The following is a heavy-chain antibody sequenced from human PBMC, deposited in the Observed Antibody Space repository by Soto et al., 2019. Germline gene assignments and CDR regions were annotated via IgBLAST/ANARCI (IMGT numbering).Heavy chain of an antibody. Sequence: QVQLVESGGGVVQPGRSLRLSCAASGFTFSSYAMHWVRQAPGKGLEWVAVISYDGSNKYYADSVKGRFTISRDNSKKKKSMQMNNLRAEDTAVDYWAGEGYVTQMGASCFSLDYWGQGTLVTVSS. D-gene: IGHD2-15*01. CDR2: ISYDGSNK. J-gene: IGHJ4*02. CDR1: GFTFSSYA. V-gene: IGHV3-30-3*01. CDR3: AGEGYVTQMGASCFSLDY.